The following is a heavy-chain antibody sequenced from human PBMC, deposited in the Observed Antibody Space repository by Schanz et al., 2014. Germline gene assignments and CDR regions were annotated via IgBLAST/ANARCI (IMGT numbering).Heavy chain of an antibody. Sequence: EGQLLESGGGLIQPGGSLRLSCAASGFTFSTYAMSWVRQAPGKGLEWVSGISGSGGSTYYADSVKGRFTISRDNSKNTLYLQMNSLRAEDTAVYYCAKDLLYGAPMPLNHLDCWGQGTLVTVSS. CDR2: ISGSGGST. CDR3: AKDLLYGAPMPLNHLDC. CDR1: GFTFSTYA. V-gene: IGHV3-23*01. D-gene: IGHD2-2*01. J-gene: IGHJ4*01.